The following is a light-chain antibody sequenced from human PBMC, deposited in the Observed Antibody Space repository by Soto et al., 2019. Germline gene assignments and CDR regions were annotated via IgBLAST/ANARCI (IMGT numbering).Light chain of an antibody. CDR3: QQYGSSSIP. V-gene: IGKV3-20*01. CDR1: QSVRSSY. Sequence: IVYTQYSYTLSLSPRESATLSCRASQSVRSSYLAWYQQTPGQAPRLLIYGASSRATVIPDRFSGSGSETDLTPTTSTLERAGVAVSYSQQYGSSSIPFGQGTG. J-gene: IGKJ5*01. CDR2: GAS.